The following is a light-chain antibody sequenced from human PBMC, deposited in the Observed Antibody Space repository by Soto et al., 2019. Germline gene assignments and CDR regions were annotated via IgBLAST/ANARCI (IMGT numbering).Light chain of an antibody. CDR2: DVS. Sequence: QSALTQPASVSGSPGQSITISCTGTNSDVGGYNYVSWYQQYPGKAPDLIIYDVSNRPSGVSNRFSGSKSGNTASLTISGLQAEDEADYYCCSYTSSSTRVFGTGTKLTVL. CDR3: CSYTSSSTRV. CDR1: NSDVGGYNY. J-gene: IGLJ1*01. V-gene: IGLV2-14*01.